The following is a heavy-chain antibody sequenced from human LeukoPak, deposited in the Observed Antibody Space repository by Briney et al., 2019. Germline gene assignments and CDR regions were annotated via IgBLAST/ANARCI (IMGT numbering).Heavy chain of an antibody. Sequence: PSQTLSLTCTVSGGSISSGDYYWSWIRQPPGKGLEWIGYIYYSGSTYYNPSLKSRVTISVDTSKNQFSLKLSSVTAADTAVYYCARGLLDADAFDIWGRGTMVTGSS. CDR3: ARGLLDADAFDI. D-gene: IGHD2-21*01. CDR2: IYYSGST. V-gene: IGHV4-30-4*01. CDR1: GGSISSGDYY. J-gene: IGHJ3*02.